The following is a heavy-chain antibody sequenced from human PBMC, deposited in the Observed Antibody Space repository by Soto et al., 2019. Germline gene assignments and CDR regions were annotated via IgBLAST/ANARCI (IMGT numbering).Heavy chain of an antibody. CDR3: ARGEASCSSTSCYPFDY. D-gene: IGHD2-2*01. CDR2: ITSNGGST. V-gene: IGHV3-64*01. CDR1: GFTFSTYA. J-gene: IGHJ4*02. Sequence: EVQLVESGGGLVQPGGSLRLSCAASGFTFSTYAMHWVRQAPGKGLEYVSAITSNGGSTYYANSVKGRFTISRDNSKNTLYLQMGSLRAEDMAVYYCARGEASCSSTSCYPFDYWGQGTLVTVSS.